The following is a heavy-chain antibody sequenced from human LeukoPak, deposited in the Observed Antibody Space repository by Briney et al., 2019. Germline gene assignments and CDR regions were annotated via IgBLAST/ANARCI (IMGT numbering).Heavy chain of an antibody. CDR2: IYYSGST. V-gene: IGHV4-38-2*02. CDR3: ARVSYDYILIS. D-gene: IGHD3-10*02. CDR1: GYSISSGYY. Sequence: SETLSLTCTVSGYSISSGYYWGWIRQPPGKGLEWIGGIYYSGSTHNNPSLKSRVTISVDTSKNQFSLRLRSVTAADTAVYYCARVSYDYILISWGQGTLVTVSS. J-gene: IGHJ5*02.